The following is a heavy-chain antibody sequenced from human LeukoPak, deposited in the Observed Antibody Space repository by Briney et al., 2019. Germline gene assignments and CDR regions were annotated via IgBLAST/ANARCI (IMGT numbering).Heavy chain of an antibody. J-gene: IGHJ5*02. D-gene: IGHD2-2*01. Sequence: GASVKVSCKASGYTFTGYYMHWVRQAPGQGLEWMGWISAYNGNTNYAQKLQGRVTMTTDTSTSTAYMELRSLRSDDTAVYYCARDPVSLFLSCSTSCYHWFDPWGQGTLVTVSS. V-gene: IGHV1-18*04. CDR2: ISAYNGNT. CDR3: ARDPVSLFLSCSTSCYHWFDP. CDR1: GYTFTGYY.